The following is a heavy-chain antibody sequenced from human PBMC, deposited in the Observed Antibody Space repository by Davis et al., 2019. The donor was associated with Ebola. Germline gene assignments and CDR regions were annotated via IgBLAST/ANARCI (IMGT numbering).Heavy chain of an antibody. J-gene: IGHJ4*02. CDR3: ARSYSGSYQFFDY. CDR1: GGTFSSYA. Sequence: AASVKVSCKASGGTFSSYAISWVRQAPGQGLEWMGGIIPIFGTANYAQKFQGRVTMARDTSTSTVYMELSSLRSEDTAVYYCARSYSGSYQFFDYWGQGTLVTVSS. V-gene: IGHV1-69*05. CDR2: IIPIFGTA. D-gene: IGHD1-26*01.